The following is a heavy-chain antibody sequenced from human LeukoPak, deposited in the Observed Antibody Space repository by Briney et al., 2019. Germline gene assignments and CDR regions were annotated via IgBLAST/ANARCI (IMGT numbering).Heavy chain of an antibody. CDR3: ARVEPRNDY. J-gene: IGHJ4*02. D-gene: IGHD1-1*01. CDR2: INPNSGGT. V-gene: IGHV1-2*02. CDR1: GGTFSSYA. Sequence: ASVKVSCKASGGTFSSYAISWVRQAPGQGLEWMGWINPNSGGTNYAQKFQGRVTMTRDTSISTAYMELSRLRSDDTAVYYCARVEPRNDYWGQGTLVTVSS.